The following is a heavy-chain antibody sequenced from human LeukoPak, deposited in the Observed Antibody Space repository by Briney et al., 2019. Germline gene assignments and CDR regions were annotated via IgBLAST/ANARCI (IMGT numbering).Heavy chain of an antibody. V-gene: IGHV4-38-2*02. Sequence: SETLSLTCTVSGYSISSGYYWGWIRQPPGKGLEWIGSIYHSGSTYYNPSLKSRVTISVDTSKNQFSLKLGSVTAADTAVYYCARTYYYDSSGYYPSWFDPWGQGTLVTVSS. CDR1: GYSISSGYY. CDR3: ARTYYYDSSGYYPSWFDP. D-gene: IGHD3-22*01. CDR2: IYHSGST. J-gene: IGHJ5*02.